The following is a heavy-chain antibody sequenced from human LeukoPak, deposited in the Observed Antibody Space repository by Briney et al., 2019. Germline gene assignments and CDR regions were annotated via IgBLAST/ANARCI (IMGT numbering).Heavy chain of an antibody. CDR2: IYYTGIT. CDR1: GGSISSSTYY. V-gene: IGHV4-39*01. J-gene: IGHJ3*02. Sequence: SETLSLTCTVSGGSISSSTYYWGWIRQPPGKGPEWIGAIYYTGITYSTPSLKSRVTISVDTSKNQFSLKLSSVTAADTAVYYCARHEYCSSSTNCQGDAFEIWGQGTMVTVSS. CDR3: ARHEYCSSSTNCQGDAFEI. D-gene: IGHD2/OR15-2a*01.